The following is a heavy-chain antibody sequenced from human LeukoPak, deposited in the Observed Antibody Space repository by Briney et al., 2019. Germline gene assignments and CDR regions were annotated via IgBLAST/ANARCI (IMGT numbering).Heavy chain of an antibody. D-gene: IGHD3-9*01. Sequence: SETLSLTCTVYGGSITGYYWSWIRQTPGRGLEWVGEIHYTGATSYNPSLKSRATISTDTSKNQFSLRLSSVPAADTAVYYCARGNILTGYCFDFWGQGALVTVPS. CDR1: GGSITGYY. CDR3: ARGNILTGYCFDF. CDR2: IHYTGAT. V-gene: IGHV4-34*01. J-gene: IGHJ4*02.